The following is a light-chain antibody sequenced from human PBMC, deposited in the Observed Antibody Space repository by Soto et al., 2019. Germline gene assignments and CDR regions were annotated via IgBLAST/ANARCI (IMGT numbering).Light chain of an antibody. V-gene: IGKV1-5*03. CDR2: KAS. CDR3: QQYNSYPWT. J-gene: IGKJ1*01. Sequence: DIQMTQSPSTLSASVGDRVTITCRASQSISSWLAWYQQKPGKAPKVLIYKASSLESGVPSRFSGSGSGTEFTLTISSLQPDDFASYYCQQYNSYPWTFGQGTKVDI. CDR1: QSISSW.